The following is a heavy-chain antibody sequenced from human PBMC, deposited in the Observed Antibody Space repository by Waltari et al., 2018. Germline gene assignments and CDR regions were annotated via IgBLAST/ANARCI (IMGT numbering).Heavy chain of an antibody. CDR3: ARGRSIAVAGEGY. CDR2: IYHSGST. V-gene: IGHV4-38-2*02. CDR1: GYSISSGYY. Sequence: QVQLQESGPGLVKPSETLSLTCTVSGYSISSGYYWGWLRQPPGKGLEWVGSIYHSGSTYYNPSLKSRVTISVDTSKNQFSLKLSSVTAADTAVYYCARGRSIAVAGEGYWGQGTLVTVSS. D-gene: IGHD6-19*01. J-gene: IGHJ4*02.